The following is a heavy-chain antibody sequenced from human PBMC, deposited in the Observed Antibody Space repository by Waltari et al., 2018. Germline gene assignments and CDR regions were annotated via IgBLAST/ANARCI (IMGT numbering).Heavy chain of an antibody. CDR1: GGSISSGSYY. CDR3: ARDPPQLADAFDI. J-gene: IGHJ3*02. Sequence: QVQLQESGPGLVKPSETLSLTCSVSGGSISSGSYYWTWIRQPAGKGLEWIGRIYTSGSTNYTPSPRSRLTISVDTSNNQVSLKLSSVTAADTAVYYCARDPPQLADAFDIWGQGTMVTVSS. D-gene: IGHD3-10*01. CDR2: IYTSGST. V-gene: IGHV4-61*02.